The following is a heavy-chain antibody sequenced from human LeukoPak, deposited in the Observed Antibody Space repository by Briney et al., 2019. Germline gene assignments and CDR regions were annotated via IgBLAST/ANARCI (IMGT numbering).Heavy chain of an antibody. Sequence: GASVKVSCKAPGYTFTGYDMHWVRQAPGQGLEWMGWINPNSGGTNYAQKFQGRVTMTRDTSISTAYMELSRLRSDDTAVYYCARDIGVEQLELFDYWGQGTLVTVSS. CDR1: GYTFTGYD. V-gene: IGHV1-2*02. J-gene: IGHJ4*02. CDR2: INPNSGGT. CDR3: ARDIGVEQLELFDY. D-gene: IGHD6-13*01.